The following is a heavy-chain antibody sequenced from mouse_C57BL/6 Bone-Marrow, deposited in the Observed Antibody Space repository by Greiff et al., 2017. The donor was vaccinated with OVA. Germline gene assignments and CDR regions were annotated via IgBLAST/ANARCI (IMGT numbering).Heavy chain of an antibody. Sequence: QVQLQQSGPELVKPGASVKISCKASGYAFSSSWMNWVKQRPGKGLEWIGRIYPGDGDTNYNGKFKGKATLTADKSSSTAYMQLSSLTSEDSAVYFCAREGGLDSSGLFDYWGQGTTLTVSS. D-gene: IGHD3-2*02. CDR3: AREGGLDSSGLFDY. CDR2: IYPGDGDT. V-gene: IGHV1-82*01. CDR1: GYAFSSSW. J-gene: IGHJ2*01.